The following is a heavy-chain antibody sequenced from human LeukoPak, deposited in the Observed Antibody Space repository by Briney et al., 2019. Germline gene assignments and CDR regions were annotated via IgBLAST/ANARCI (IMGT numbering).Heavy chain of an antibody. D-gene: IGHD5-18*01. CDR2: FIPIFGTP. CDR3: ARVGVSYGPPFDY. J-gene: IGHJ4*02. Sequence: GASVKVSCKASGGTFSSYVISWVRQAPGQGLEWMGGFIPIFGTPDYAQKFQGRVTFTADESTGTAYMELSSLRSEDTAVYYCARVGVSYGPPFDYWGQGTLVTVSS. CDR1: GGTFSSYV. V-gene: IGHV1-69*13.